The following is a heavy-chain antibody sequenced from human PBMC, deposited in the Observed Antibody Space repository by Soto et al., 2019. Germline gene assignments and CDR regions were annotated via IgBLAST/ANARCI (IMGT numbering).Heavy chain of an antibody. CDR1: GYTFSNYG. CDR3: SRGTSIPASGDY. V-gene: IGHV1-18*01. CDR2: VSAYNGER. D-gene: IGHD6-6*01. J-gene: IGHJ4*01. Sequence: ASVKVSCKASGYTFSNYGINWVRQAPGQGLEWLGWVSAYNGERRYAQRVQARVIMTTDTSTTTAYMELRSLRSDDTAVYYCSRGTSIPASGDYWGQGTLVTVSS.